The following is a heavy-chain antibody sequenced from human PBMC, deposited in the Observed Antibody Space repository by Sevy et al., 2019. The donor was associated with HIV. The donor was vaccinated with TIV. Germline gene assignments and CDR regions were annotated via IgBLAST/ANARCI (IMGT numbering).Heavy chain of an antibody. CDR1: GFTFDDYA. Sequence: GGSLRLSCAASGFTFDDYAMHWVRQAPGKGLEWVSGISWNSGSIGYADSVKGRFTISRDNAKNSLYLQMNSLRAEDTALYYCAKSSGRRELGTNYWGQGTLVTVSS. CDR3: AKSSGRRELGTNY. J-gene: IGHJ4*02. D-gene: IGHD5-12*01. CDR2: ISWNSGSI. V-gene: IGHV3-9*01.